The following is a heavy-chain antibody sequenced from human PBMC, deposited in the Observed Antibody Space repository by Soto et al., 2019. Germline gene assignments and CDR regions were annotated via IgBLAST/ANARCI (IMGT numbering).Heavy chain of an antibody. D-gene: IGHD4-17*01. J-gene: IGHJ4*02. V-gene: IGHV3-23*01. CDR2: IRAGAGRT. Sequence: GGSLRLSCGASGFSFSSYAMSWVRQAPGKGLEWVSSIRAGAGRTFYAESVKGRFTISRDDSESALFLQMSSLRAEDTAVYYCAKIPFMTEVTHYFDSWGQGTLVTVSS. CDR3: AKIPFMTEVTHYFDS. CDR1: GFSFSSYA.